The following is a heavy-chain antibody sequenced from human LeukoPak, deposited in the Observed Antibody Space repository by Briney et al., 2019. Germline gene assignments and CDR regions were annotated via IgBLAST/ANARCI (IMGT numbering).Heavy chain of an antibody. CDR2: IYYSGST. J-gene: IGHJ6*02. Sequence: SETLSLTCTVSGGSISSYYWSWIRQPPGKGLEWIGYIYYSGSTNYNPSLKSRVTISVDTSKNQFSLKLSSVTAADTAVYYCARGSGDRYYYYGMDVWGQGTTVTVSS. V-gene: IGHV4-59*01. CDR1: GGSISSYY. CDR3: ARGSGDRYYYYGMDV. D-gene: IGHD4-17*01.